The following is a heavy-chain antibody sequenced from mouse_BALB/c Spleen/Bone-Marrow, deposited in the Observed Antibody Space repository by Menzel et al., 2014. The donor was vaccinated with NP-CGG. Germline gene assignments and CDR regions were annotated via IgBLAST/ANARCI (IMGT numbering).Heavy chain of an antibody. Sequence: EVQVVESGGDLVTPGGSLKLSCAASGFTFSSSGLSWVRPTPDKRLESVATISSGGSYTYSPDSVTGRFPLSRDNAKNPLYLQMSSLKSEDTAKYYGARQAYEDDDGYFDYWGQSTTLTVSS. CDR1: GFTFSSSG. CDR2: ISSGGSYT. V-gene: IGHV5-6*01. D-gene: IGHD2-4*01. CDR3: ARQAYEDDDGYFDY. J-gene: IGHJ2*01.